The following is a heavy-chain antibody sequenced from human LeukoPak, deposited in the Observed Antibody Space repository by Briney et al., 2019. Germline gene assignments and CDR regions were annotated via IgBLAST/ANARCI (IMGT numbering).Heavy chain of an antibody. D-gene: IGHD5-12*01. Sequence: GGSLRLSCAASGFTFSSYAMHWVRQAPGNGLEWVAVISYDGSNKYYADSVKGRFTISRDNSKNTLYLQMNSLRAEDTAVYYCARAYGGYSGYELIAYWGQGTLVTVSS. V-gene: IGHV3-30*04. J-gene: IGHJ4*02. CDR1: GFTFSSYA. CDR3: ARAYGGYSGYELIAY. CDR2: ISYDGSNK.